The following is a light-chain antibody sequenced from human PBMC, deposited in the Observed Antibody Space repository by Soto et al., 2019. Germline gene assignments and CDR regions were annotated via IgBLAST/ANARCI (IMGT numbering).Light chain of an antibody. CDR2: DVS. Sequence: QSVRTQPSSVSGSPGQSITISCTGTSSDVGGYNYVSWYQQHPGKAPKLMIYDVSNRPSGVSNRFSGSKSGNTASLTISGLQAEDEADYYCISYTSSSTLYVFGTGTKLTVL. CDR1: SSDVGGYNY. J-gene: IGLJ1*01. V-gene: IGLV2-14*01. CDR3: ISYTSSSTLYV.